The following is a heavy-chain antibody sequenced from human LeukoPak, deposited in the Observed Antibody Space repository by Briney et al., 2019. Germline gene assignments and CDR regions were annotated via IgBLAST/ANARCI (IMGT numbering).Heavy chain of an antibody. CDR2: INTNTGNP. D-gene: IGHD2-15*01. J-gene: IGHJ6*03. V-gene: IGHV7-4-1*02. CDR1: GYTFTGYY. CDR3: VRVAGNQYYYYYMDV. Sequence: ASVKVSCKASGYTFTGYYMHWVRQAPGQGLEWMGWINTNTGNPKYAQGFTGRFVFSLDTSVSTAYLQISSLKAEDTAVYYCVRVAGNQYYYYYMDVWGKGTTVTVSS.